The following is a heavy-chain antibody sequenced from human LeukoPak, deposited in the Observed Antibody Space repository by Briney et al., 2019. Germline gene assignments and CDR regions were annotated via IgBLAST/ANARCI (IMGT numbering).Heavy chain of an antibody. CDR2: IYYSGST. CDR1: GGSISSYY. V-gene: IGHV4-59*08. D-gene: IGHD4-23*01. Sequence: PSETLSLTCTVSGGSISSYYWSWIRQPPGKGLEWIGYIYYSGSTNYNPSLKSRVTISVGTSKNQFSLKLSSVTAADTAVYYCAGRFDYGGNPGGIDYWGQGTLVTVSS. CDR3: AGRFDYGGNPGGIDY. J-gene: IGHJ4*02.